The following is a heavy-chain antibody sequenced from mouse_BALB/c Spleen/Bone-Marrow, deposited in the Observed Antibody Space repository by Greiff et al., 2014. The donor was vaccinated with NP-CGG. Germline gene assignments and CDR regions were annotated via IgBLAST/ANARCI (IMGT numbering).Heavy chain of an antibody. D-gene: IGHD2-3*01. CDR2: IYPGDGDT. CDR1: GYAFSSSW. V-gene: IGHV1-82*01. J-gene: IGHJ4*01. CDR3: AISDGYRDMDY. Sequence: VKLMESGPELVKPGASVKISCKASGYAFSSSWMNWVKQRPGQGLEWIGRIYPGDGDTKYNGKFKGKATLTADKSSSTAYMQLSSLTSVDSAVYICAISDGYRDMDYWGQGTSVTVSS.